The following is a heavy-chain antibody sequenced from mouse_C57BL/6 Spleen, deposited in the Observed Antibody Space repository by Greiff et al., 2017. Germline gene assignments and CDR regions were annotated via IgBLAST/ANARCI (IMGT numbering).Heavy chain of an antibody. CDR2: ISYAGSN. Sequence: VQLKESGPGLVKPSQSLSLTCSVTGYSITSGYYWNWIRQFPGNKLEWMGYISYAGSNNYNPSLKNRISINRATSKNPFFLKLNSVTTEDTATYYCAREGDYGYYVDAMDYWGQGTSVTVSS. J-gene: IGHJ4*01. V-gene: IGHV3-6*01. CDR3: AREGDYGYYVDAMDY. CDR1: GYSITSGYY. D-gene: IGHD2-3*01.